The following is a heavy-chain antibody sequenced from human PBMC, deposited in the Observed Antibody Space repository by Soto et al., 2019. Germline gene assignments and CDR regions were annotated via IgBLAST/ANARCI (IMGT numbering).Heavy chain of an antibody. D-gene: IGHD4-17*01. CDR2: ISDDGTNK. CDR3: VRRLTTTVTAMGY. V-gene: IGHV3-30-3*01. J-gene: IGHJ4*02. CDR1: GFTFSSYA. Sequence: QVQLEESGGGVVQPGRSLRLSCKVSGFTFSSYAIQWVRQAPGKGLEWVAAISDDGTNKHTADSVKGRFTISRDNSRNTVYLPVNSLRVEDTAVYYCVRRLTTTVTAMGYWGQGTPVTVAS.